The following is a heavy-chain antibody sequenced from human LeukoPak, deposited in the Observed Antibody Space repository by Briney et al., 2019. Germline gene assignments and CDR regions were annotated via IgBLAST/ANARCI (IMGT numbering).Heavy chain of an antibody. Sequence: PSETLSLTCTVSGGPMSSRFSWHWLRRPAGKGLEWIGRVYTNDNTNYNPSLQSRVAISIDTSNFQFVLKLRSVTAADTAVYYCARGEWRSGTSVFDSWGQGTQVSVSS. V-gene: IGHV4-4*07. J-gene: IGHJ4*02. D-gene: IGHD1-26*01. CDR2: VYTNDNT. CDR3: ARGEWRSGTSVFDS. CDR1: GGPMSSRFS.